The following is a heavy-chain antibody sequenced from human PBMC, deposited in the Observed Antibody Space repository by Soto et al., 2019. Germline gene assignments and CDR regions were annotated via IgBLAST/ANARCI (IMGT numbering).Heavy chain of an antibody. CDR2: IIPIFGTA. CDR3: ARVARYYYDSSGYQEVNYYYYGMDV. CDR1: GGTFSRHA. V-gene: IGHV1-69*01. J-gene: IGHJ6*02. Sequence: QVQLVQSGAEVKKPGSSVKVSCTASGGTFSRHAISWVRQAPGQGLEWMGGIIPIFGTANYAQKFQGRVTITADESTSTAYMELSSLRSEDTAVYYCARVARYYYDSSGYQEVNYYYYGMDVWGQGTTVTVSS. D-gene: IGHD3-22*01.